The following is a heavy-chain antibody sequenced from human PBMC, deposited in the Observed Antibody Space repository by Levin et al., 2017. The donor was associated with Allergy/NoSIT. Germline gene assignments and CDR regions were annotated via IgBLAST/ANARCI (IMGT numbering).Heavy chain of an antibody. V-gene: IGHV3-15*01. CDR2: IKSNADGGTT. CDR1: GLTFTNAW. D-gene: IGHD2-15*01. Sequence: GESLKISCAASGLTFTNAWMSWVRQTPGKGLEWVGRIKSNADGGTTDYAAPVKGRFTISRDDSKKTLYLQMSSLKTEDTAVYYCTTDGGGRYWGYLHYWGQGTLVTVSS. CDR3: TTDGGGRYWGYLHY. J-gene: IGHJ4*02.